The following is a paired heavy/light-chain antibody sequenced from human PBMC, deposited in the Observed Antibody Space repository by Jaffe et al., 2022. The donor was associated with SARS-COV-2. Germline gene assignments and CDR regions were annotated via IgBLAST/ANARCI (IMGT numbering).Light chain of an antibody. CDR3: AAWDDSLKSV. CDR2: RNN. V-gene: IGLV1-47*01. CDR1: NSNIGGNY. J-gene: IGLJ1*01. Sequence: QPVLTQPPSASGTPGQRVTISCSGSNSNIGGNYVFWYQQLPGRAPKLLIYRNNQRPSGVPDRFSASKSGTSASLAISGLRSEDEADYYCAAWDDSLKSVFGTGTKVTVL.
Heavy chain of an antibody. Sequence: EVQLEESGGGLVKPGGSLRLSCAASGFTFSTYSMNWVRQAPGKGLEWVSSISPSSAYIYYTDSVKGRFTISRDNDKNSLYLQMNNLGADDTAVYFCARDREVTNYYFHYGMDVWGQGTTVTVSS. D-gene: IGHD2-21*02. CDR2: ISPSSAYI. CDR1: GFTFSTYS. J-gene: IGHJ6*02. V-gene: IGHV3-21*01. CDR3: ARDREVTNYYFHYGMDV.